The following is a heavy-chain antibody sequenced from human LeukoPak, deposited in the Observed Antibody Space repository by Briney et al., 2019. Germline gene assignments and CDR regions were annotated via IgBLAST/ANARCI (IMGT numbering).Heavy chain of an antibody. V-gene: IGHV1-18*04. CDR1: GYTFTSYG. CDR3: ARDKSGSYYNPVDSFGY. D-gene: IGHD3-10*01. Sequence: GASMKVSSKASGYTFTSYGISWVRHAPGQGIEWMGSISTYIANTNYAKNLQGRVTITTDTSTNTAYMELRSLRYDYTAVYYCARDKSGSYYNPVDSFGYWGRGALVTVSS. CDR2: ISTYIANT. J-gene: IGHJ4*02.